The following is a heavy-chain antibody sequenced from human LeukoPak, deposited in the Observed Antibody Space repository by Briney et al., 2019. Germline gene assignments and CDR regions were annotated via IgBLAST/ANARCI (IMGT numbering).Heavy chain of an antibody. J-gene: IGHJ6*02. Sequence: GGSLRLSCAPSGFTFSRHGMHWVRQAPGKGLERVAIISNDGSRKYYAHSVEGRFTISRDNSKNTLYLQMNSLRAEDTAVYYCAKSLYVDYYGMDVRGQGTTATVSS. CDR1: GFTFSRHG. D-gene: IGHD2-8*01. CDR3: AKSLYVDYYGMDV. V-gene: IGHV3-30*18. CDR2: ISNDGSRK.